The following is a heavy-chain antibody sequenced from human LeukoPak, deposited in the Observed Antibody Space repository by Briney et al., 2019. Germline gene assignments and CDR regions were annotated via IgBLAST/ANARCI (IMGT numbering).Heavy chain of an antibody. J-gene: IGHJ4*02. Sequence: GGSLRLSCGVSGFTFSSYAMSWVRQAPGKGLEWVSAISGSGGSTYYADSVKGRFTISRDNSKNTLYLQMNSLRAEDTAVYYCAKWEQWLVPFFDYWGQGTLVTVSS. V-gene: IGHV3-23*01. D-gene: IGHD6-19*01. CDR2: ISGSGGST. CDR1: GFTFSSYA. CDR3: AKWEQWLVPFFDY.